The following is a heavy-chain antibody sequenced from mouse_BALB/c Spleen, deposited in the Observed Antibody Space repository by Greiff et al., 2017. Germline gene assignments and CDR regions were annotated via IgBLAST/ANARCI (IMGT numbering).Heavy chain of an antibody. CDR1: GYTFTSYW. J-gene: IGHJ2*01. CDR2: IYPSDSYT. CDR3: TRHPYYFDY. Sequence: QVQLQQPGAELVRPGASVKLSCKASGYTFTSYWINWVKQRPGQGLEWIGNIYPSDSYTNYNQKFKDKATLTVDKSSSTAYMQLSSPTSEDSAVYYCTRHPYYFDYWGQGTTLTVSS. V-gene: IGHV1-69*02.